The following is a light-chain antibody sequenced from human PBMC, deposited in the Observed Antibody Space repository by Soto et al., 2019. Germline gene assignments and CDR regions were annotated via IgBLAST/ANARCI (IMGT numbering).Light chain of an antibody. J-gene: IGKJ2*01. CDR2: KVS. V-gene: IGKV2-30*01. Sequence: DVMMTQSLLSLPVTLGQPASISCRSSQSLVFSDGHTYLNWFLQRPGQPPRRLIYKVSNRDSGVPDRFSGSGSGTDFTLRITRVEAEDVGIYYCMQGTHWPPYTFGQGTKLEIK. CDR3: MQGTHWPPYT. CDR1: QSLVFSDGHTY.